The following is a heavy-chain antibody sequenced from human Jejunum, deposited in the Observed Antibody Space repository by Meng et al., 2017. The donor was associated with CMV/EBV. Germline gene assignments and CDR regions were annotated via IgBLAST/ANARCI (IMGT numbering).Heavy chain of an antibody. D-gene: IGHD2-2*01. J-gene: IGHJ6*02. Sequence: HWVRQAPGKGLEWVALVWYDGSSQYYGDSVRGRFTISRDASKNTVYLQMNSLRAEDTAVYYCARGRYTVDVLVRPAAIRLHGLDVWGQGTTVTVSS. CDR2: VWYDGSSQ. CDR3: ARGRYTVDVLVRPAAIRLHGLDV. V-gene: IGHV3-33*01.